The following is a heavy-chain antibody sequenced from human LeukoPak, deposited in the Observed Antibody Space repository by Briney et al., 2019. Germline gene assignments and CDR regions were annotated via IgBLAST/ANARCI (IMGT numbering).Heavy chain of an antibody. CDR2: IKQDGSEK. J-gene: IGHJ6*03. D-gene: IGHD4-11*01. Sequence: GALRLSCAASGFTFSSYGMSWVRQAPGKGLEWVANIKQDGSEKYYVDSVKGRFTISRDNAKNSLYLQMNSLRAEDTAVYYCARGETTVTTLYYYYYMDVWGKGTTVTVSS. V-gene: IGHV3-7*01. CDR3: ARGETTVTTLYYYYYMDV. CDR1: GFTFSSYG.